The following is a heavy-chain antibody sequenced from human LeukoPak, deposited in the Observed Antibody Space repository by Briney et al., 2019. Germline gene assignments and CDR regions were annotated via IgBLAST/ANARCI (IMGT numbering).Heavy chain of an antibody. D-gene: IGHD5-12*01. CDR2: IKQDGSEK. CDR3: ARGMSSGYDFDY. V-gene: IGHV3-7*01. CDR1: GGSISSGGYY. J-gene: IGHJ4*02. Sequence: ETLSLTCTVSGGSISSGGYYWSWIRQAPGKGLEWVANIKQDGSEKYYVDSVKGRFTISRDNAKNSLYLQMNSLRAEDTAVYYCARGMSSGYDFDYWGQGTLVTVSS.